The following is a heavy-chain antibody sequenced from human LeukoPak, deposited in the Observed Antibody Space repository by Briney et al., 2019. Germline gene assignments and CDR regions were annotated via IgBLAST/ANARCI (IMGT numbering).Heavy chain of an antibody. D-gene: IGHD6-13*01. CDR2: VSSSGNT. V-gene: IGHV4-4*07. CDR3: ARLPFSSSSHK. J-gene: IGHJ4*02. CDR1: GDSITNYY. Sequence: SETLSLTCTVSGDSITNYYWNWIRQSAGKGLEWIGRVSSSGNTKYNPSLKSRITMSVDTSTNQFSLRLTSVTAADTAVYCCARLPFSSSSHKWGQGTLVTVSS.